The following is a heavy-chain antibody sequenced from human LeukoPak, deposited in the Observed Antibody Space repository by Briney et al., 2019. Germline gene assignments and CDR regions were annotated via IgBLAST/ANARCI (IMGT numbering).Heavy chain of an antibody. CDR1: GFTFTDCY. Sequence: GGSLRLSCAASGFTFTDCYMSWIRQAPGKGLEWVSYITNSGTTIYYADSVKGRFTISRDNAKNSLYLQMNSLRAEDTAVYYCAKDLGLGYYFSFDYWGQGTLVTVSS. CDR3: AKDLGLGYYFSFDY. D-gene: IGHD3-22*01. J-gene: IGHJ4*02. CDR2: ITNSGTTI. V-gene: IGHV3-11*01.